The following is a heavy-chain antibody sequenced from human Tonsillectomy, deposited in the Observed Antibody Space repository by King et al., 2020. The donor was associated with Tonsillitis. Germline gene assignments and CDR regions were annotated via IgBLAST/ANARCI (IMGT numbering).Heavy chain of an antibody. J-gene: IGHJ4*02. D-gene: IGHD4-17*01. Sequence: QLVQSGGGVVQPGRSLRLSCAASGFTFSDYGMHWVRQAPGKGLEWVAVISYDGSTKYYADSVKGRFTISRDNSKNTLYLHMNSLRADDTAVYYCANNDYGDSRFDYWGQGTLVTVSS. CDR2: ISYDGSTK. CDR1: GFTFSDYG. CDR3: ANNDYGDSRFDY. V-gene: IGHV3-33*05.